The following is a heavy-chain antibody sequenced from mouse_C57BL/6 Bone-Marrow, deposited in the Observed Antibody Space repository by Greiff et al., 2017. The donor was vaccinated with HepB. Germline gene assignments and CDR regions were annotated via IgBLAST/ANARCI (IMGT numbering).Heavy chain of an antibody. CDR1: GFTFTDYY. CDR3: ARYDYYGFAY. CDR2: IRNKANGYTT. D-gene: IGHD1-1*01. J-gene: IGHJ3*01. Sequence: EVKLMESGGGLVQPGGSLSLSCAASGFTFTDYYMSWVRQPPGKALELLGFIRNKANGYTTEYSASVKGRFTISRDNSQSILYLQMNALRAEDSATYYCARYDYYGFAYWGQGTLVTVSA. V-gene: IGHV7-3*01.